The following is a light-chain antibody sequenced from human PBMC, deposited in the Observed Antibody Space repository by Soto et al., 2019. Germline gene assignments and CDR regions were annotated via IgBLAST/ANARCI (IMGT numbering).Light chain of an antibody. Sequence: EIVLTQSPVTLSLSPGERATLSCRASQSVTTFLAWYQQKPGQAPKLLIYDASKMPTGIPARFSGSGSGTDFTLTISSLEPEDVAAYYCQQRNSSPLTFGGGTKVEIK. CDR1: QSVTTF. CDR2: DAS. J-gene: IGKJ4*01. CDR3: QQRNSSPLT. V-gene: IGKV3-11*01.